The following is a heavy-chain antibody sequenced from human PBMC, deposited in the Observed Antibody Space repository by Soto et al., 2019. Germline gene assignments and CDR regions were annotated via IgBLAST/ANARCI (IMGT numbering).Heavy chain of an antibody. CDR2: INTYNGHT. Sequence: QVQLVQSGTEVKKPGASVKVSCKASGYTCTNYGISWVRQAPGQGLAWLAWINTYNGHTNYAQKLQGRVTLTTDTSTSTAYMELRSLRSDDTAVYYCARDLLYSSRSTVRFDIWGQGTMVTVSS. CDR1: GYTCTNYG. CDR3: ARDLLYSSRSTVRFDI. D-gene: IGHD6-13*01. J-gene: IGHJ3*02. V-gene: IGHV1-18*01.